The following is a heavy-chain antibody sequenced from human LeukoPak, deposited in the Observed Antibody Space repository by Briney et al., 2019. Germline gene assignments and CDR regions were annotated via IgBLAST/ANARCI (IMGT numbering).Heavy chain of an antibody. CDR2: MNPNSGNT. CDR1: GYTFTSYD. V-gene: IGHV1-8*01. CDR3: AIASRTYYYDGMDV. Sequence: EASVKVSCKASGYTFTSYDINWVRQATGQGLEWMGWMNPNSGNTGYAQKFQGRVTMTRNTSISTAYMELSSLRTDDTAVYYSAIASRTYYYDGMDVWGQGTMVTVSS. J-gene: IGHJ6*02.